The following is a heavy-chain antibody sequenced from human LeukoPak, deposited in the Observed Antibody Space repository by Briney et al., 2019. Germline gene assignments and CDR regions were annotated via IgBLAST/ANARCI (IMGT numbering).Heavy chain of an antibody. CDR2: ISWNRGNI. Sequence: GGSLRLSCAASGFTFDDYAMHWVRQVPGKGLEWVSGISWNRGNIVYAESVKGRFTISRDNAKKSLYLQMNSLRAEDTALYYCARMSGSHIDSWGQGTLVTVSS. CDR1: GFTFDDYA. J-gene: IGHJ4*02. V-gene: IGHV3-9*01. CDR3: ARMSGSHIDS. D-gene: IGHD1-26*01.